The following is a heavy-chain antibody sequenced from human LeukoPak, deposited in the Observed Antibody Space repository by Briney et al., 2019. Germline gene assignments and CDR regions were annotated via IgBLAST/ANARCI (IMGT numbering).Heavy chain of an antibody. CDR2: ISSSSNTI. CDR1: GFTFSSYS. J-gene: IGHJ5*02. Sequence: GGSLRLSCAASGFTFSSYSLNWVRQAPGKGLEWVSYISSSSNTIYYADSVKGRFTISRDNAKNSLYLQMSSLRAEDTAVYYCARAADGSTWFDPWGQGTLVTVSS. D-gene: IGHD5-24*01. CDR3: ARAADGSTWFDP. V-gene: IGHV3-48*01.